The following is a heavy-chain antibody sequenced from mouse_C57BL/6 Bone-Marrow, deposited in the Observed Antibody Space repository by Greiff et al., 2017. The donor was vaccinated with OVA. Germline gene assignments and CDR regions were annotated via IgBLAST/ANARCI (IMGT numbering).Heavy chain of an antibody. CDR2: INYDGSST. CDR3: AREGGNYNGLAY. J-gene: IGHJ3*01. CDR1: GFTFSDYY. Sequence: EVMLVESEGGLVQPGSSMKLSCTASGFTFSDYYMAWVRQVPEKGLEWVANINYDGSSTYYLDSLKSRFIISRDNAKNILYLQMSSLKSEDTATYYCAREGGNYNGLAYWGQGTLVTVSA. D-gene: IGHD2-1*01. V-gene: IGHV5-16*01.